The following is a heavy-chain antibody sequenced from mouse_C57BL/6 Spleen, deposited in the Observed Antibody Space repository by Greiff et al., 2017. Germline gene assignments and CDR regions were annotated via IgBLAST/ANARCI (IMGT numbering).Heavy chain of an antibody. D-gene: IGHD2-10*02. J-gene: IGHJ4*01. Sequence: VQLQQSGAELVRPGASVKLSCKASGYTFTDYYINWVKQRPGQGLEWIARIYPGSGNTYYNEKFKGKATLTAEKSSSTAYMQLSSLTSEDSAVYFCARSSDISYGNRYYYSMDYWGQGTSVTVSS. CDR3: ARSSDISYGNRYYYSMDY. CDR2: IYPGSGNT. V-gene: IGHV1-76*01. CDR1: GYTFTDYY.